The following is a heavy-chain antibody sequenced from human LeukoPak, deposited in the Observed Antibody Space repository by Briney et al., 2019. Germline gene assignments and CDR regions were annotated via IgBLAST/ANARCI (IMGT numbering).Heavy chain of an antibody. CDR1: GFTFSTYW. CDR3: ARGSRPEVATILYDN. V-gene: IGHV3-7*01. Sequence: GGSLRLSCAASGFTFSTYWMGWVRQAPGKGLEWVANIKEDGSEKYYLDSVKGRFTIPRDNAQNSLHLEMNSLRAEDTAVYYCARGSRPEVATILYDNWGQGTLITVPP. J-gene: IGHJ4*02. CDR2: IKEDGSEK. D-gene: IGHD5-12*01.